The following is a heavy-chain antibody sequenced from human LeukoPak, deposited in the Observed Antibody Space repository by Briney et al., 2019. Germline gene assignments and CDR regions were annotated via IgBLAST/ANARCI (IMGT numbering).Heavy chain of an antibody. CDR1: GFTVSGDY. J-gene: IGHJ4*02. CDR3: ARDEEGYFDY. CDR2: IYTGGAT. V-gene: IGHV3-53*01. Sequence: GGSLRLSCAASGFTVSGDYMSWVRQAPGKWLEWVSVIYTGGATYYADSVKGRFTISRDNSKNTLYLQMNSLRAEDTAVYYCARDEEGYFDYWGQGTLVTVSS.